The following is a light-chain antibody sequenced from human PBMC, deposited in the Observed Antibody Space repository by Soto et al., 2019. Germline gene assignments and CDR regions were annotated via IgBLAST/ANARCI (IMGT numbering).Light chain of an antibody. V-gene: IGLV7-43*01. Sequence: QAVVTQESSLTVSPGGTVTLTCASSTGAVTSDNYPNWFQLKPGQAPKSMIYSISNKHSWTPARFSGYLLGGKAALTLSGVQPEDEAEYYCLLYYGGVYVFGSGTKVTVL. J-gene: IGLJ1*01. CDR3: LLYYGGVYV. CDR2: SIS. CDR1: TGAVTSDNY.